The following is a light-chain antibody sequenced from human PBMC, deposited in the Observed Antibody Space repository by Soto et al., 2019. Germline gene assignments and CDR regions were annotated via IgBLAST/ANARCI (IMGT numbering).Light chain of an antibody. V-gene: IGLV1-44*01. CDR2: SNN. Sequence: SVLTQPPSASGTPGQRVTMSCSGGSSNIGSHTVNWYQHLPGTAPTLLIFSNNQRPSGVPARFSGSKSGTSASLAISGLQSGDEGDYYCAAWDSNSEQIYVFGGGTKVTVL. J-gene: IGLJ1*01. CDR3: AAWDSNSEQIYV. CDR1: SSNIGSHT.